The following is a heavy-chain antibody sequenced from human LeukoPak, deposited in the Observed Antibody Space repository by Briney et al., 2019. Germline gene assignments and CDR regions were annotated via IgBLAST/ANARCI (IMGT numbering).Heavy chain of an antibody. J-gene: IGHJ4*02. V-gene: IGHV4-30-2*01. Sequence: SETLSLTCTVSGGSISSGGYSWSWIRQPPGKGLEWIGYIYHSGSTYYNPSLKSRVTISVDRSKNQFSLKLSSVTAADTAVYYCASSSGWYRGMGYWGQGTLVTVSS. D-gene: IGHD6-19*01. CDR2: IYHSGST. CDR1: GGSISSGGYS. CDR3: ASSSGWYRGMGY.